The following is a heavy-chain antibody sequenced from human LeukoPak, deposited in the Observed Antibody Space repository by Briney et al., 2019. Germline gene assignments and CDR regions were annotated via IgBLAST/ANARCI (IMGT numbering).Heavy chain of an antibody. J-gene: IGHJ4*02. V-gene: IGHV3-7*01. CDR1: GFTLSSYW. Sequence: PGGSLRLSCAASGFTLSSYWMSWVRQAPGKGLEWVANIKQDGSEKYYVDSVKGRFTISRDNAKNSLYLQMNSLRAEDTAVYYCARVRRSSSWHLDYWGQGTLVTVSS. D-gene: IGHD6-13*01. CDR2: IKQDGSEK. CDR3: ARVRRSSSWHLDY.